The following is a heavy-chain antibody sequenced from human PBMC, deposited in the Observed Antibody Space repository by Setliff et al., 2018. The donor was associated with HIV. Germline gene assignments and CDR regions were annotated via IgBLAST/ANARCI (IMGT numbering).Heavy chain of an antibody. V-gene: IGHV1-18*04. J-gene: IGHJ6*02. CDR1: GYTFTTYG. D-gene: IGHD3-10*01. CDR3: SRSGVPPYYYYGMDV. CDR2: INSYNGNT. Sequence: ASVKVSCKASGYTFTTYGVNWVRQAPGQGLEWMGWINSYNGNTKFAQKLQGRVTMTTDTSTTTAFMELRSLKADDTGIYYCSRSGVPPYYYYGMDVWDQGTTVTVSS.